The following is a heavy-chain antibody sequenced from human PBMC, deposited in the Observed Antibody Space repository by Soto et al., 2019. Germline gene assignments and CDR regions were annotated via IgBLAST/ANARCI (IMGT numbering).Heavy chain of an antibody. J-gene: IGHJ6*03. CDR1: GGSFSGYY. CDR2: INHSGST. Sequence: QVQLQQWGAGLLKPSETLSLTCAVYGGSFSGYYWSWIRQPPGKGLEWIGEINHSGSTNYNPSLKGRVTKSVDTSKNQFSLKLSSVTAADTAVYYCARGPMEGAWYYYYMDVWGKGTTVTVSS. V-gene: IGHV4-34*01. CDR3: ARGPMEGAWYYYYMDV. D-gene: IGHD1-26*01.